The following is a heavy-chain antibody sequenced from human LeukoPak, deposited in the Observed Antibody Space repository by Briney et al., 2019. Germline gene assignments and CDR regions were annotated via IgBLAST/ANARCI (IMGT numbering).Heavy chain of an antibody. J-gene: IGHJ6*03. CDR1: GYSFTSYW. CDR2: IYPGDSDT. V-gene: IGHV5-51*01. D-gene: IGHD2-21*01. Sequence: GESLKISCKGSGYSFTSYWIGWVRQMPGKGLEWMGIIYPGDSDTRYSPSFQGQVTISADKSISTAYLQWSSLKASDTAMYYCARWGGAPSHGNYYYYMDVWGKGTTVTVSS. CDR3: ARWGGAPSHGNYYYYMDV.